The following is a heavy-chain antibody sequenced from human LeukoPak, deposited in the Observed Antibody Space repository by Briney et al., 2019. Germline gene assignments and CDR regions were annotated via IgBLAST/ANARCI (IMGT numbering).Heavy chain of an antibody. V-gene: IGHV4-30-2*01. D-gene: IGHD5-12*01. Sequence: RSSQTLSLTCAVSGGSISSGGYSWSWIRQPPGKGLEWIGYIYHRGSTYYNPSLKSRVTISVDRSKNQFSLKLSSVTAADTAVYYCARGSWGAYSGYGRGYYGMDVWGQGTTVTVSS. CDR1: GGSISSGGYS. CDR3: ARGSWGAYSGYGRGYYGMDV. J-gene: IGHJ6*02. CDR2: IYHRGST.